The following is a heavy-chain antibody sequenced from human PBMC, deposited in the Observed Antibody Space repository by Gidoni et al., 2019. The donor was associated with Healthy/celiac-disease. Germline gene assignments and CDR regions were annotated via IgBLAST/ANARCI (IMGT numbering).Heavy chain of an antibody. Sequence: QVQLVESGGGVVQPGGSLRLSCAASGFTFSSYGMHWVRQAPGKGLEWVAFIRYDGSNKYYADSVKGRFTISRDNSKNTLYLQMNSLRAEDTAVYYCARARCSSTSCPMGWFDPWGQGTLVTVSS. CDR1: GFTFSSYG. CDR3: ARARCSSTSCPMGWFDP. D-gene: IGHD2-2*01. V-gene: IGHV3-30*02. J-gene: IGHJ5*02. CDR2: IRYDGSNK.